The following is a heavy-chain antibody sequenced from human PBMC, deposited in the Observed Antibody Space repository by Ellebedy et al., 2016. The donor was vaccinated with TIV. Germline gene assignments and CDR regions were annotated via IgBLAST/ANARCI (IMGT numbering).Heavy chain of an antibody. CDR1: GFTFSGYA. J-gene: IGHJ2*01. V-gene: IGHV3-64*01. CDR3: ARDVDGDQECYSDL. CDR2: INADGRGT. D-gene: IGHD4-17*01. Sequence: GGSLRLSCAGSGFTFSGYAMHWVRQAPGKGLEYVSGINADGRGTYYGNSVKGRFTISRDNSKNTLYLQMGSLRVEDMAVYYCARDVDGDQECYSDLWGRGTLVTVSS.